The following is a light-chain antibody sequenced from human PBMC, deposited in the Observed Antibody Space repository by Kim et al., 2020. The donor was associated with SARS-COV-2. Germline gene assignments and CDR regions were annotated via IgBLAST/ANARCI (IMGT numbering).Light chain of an antibody. CDR2: YNT. V-gene: IGLV3-21*04. Sequence: PGKTDTLTCGGDDIGTKSVHWSQQQPGQAPVLVIYYNTDRPSGIPERFSASNSGSTATLTVSRVEAGDEADYYCPVWDSGSDHWVFGGGTQLTVL. CDR1: DIGTKS. J-gene: IGLJ3*02. CDR3: PVWDSGSDHWV.